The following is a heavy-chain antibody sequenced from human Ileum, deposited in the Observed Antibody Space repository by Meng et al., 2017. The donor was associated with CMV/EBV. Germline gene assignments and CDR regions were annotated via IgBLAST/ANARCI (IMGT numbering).Heavy chain of an antibody. CDR2: IIPIFGTA. Sequence: SVTLSCKASGGTFSSYAISWVRQAPGQGLEWMGGIIPIFGTANYAQKFQGRVTITTDKSTSTAYMELTRLRSEDTAVYYCARELPNWAFDYWGQGTLVTVSS. V-gene: IGHV1-69*05. J-gene: IGHJ4*02. CDR3: ARELPNWAFDY. D-gene: IGHD1-1*01. CDR1: GGTFSSYA.